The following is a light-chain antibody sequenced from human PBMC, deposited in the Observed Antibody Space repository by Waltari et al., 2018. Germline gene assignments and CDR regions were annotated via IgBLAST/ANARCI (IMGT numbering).Light chain of an antibody. CDR3: QQYNKWPPLT. CDR2: GAS. V-gene: IGKV3-15*01. Sequence: EVLMTHTPGTLSVSPGERVTLSCRASQNIHDNLAWYQQKPGQAPRLLIYGASTRATAIPARFRGSGSGTEFTLTISSLQSEDLAIYYCQQYNKWPPLTFGGGTKVEIK. CDR1: QNIHDN. J-gene: IGKJ4*01.